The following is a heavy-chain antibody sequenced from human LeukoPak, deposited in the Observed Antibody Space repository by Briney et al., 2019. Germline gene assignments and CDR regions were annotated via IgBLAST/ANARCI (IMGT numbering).Heavy chain of an antibody. CDR2: INSNGSTI. CDR3: GRESSSWSNFDY. Sequence: GGSLRLSCAASGFTFSSYEMNWVRQAPGKGLEWVSYINSNGSTIYNADSVKGRFTIARDNAKNTLYLQMNSLRADETAVYYCGRESSSWSNFDYWGQGTLVTVSS. CDR1: GFTFSSYE. V-gene: IGHV3-48*03. D-gene: IGHD6-13*01. J-gene: IGHJ4*02.